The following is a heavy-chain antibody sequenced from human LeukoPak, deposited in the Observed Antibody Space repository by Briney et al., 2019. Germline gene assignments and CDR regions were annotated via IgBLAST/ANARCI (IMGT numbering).Heavy chain of an antibody. J-gene: IGHJ4*02. V-gene: IGHV3-48*01. Sequence: PGGSLRLSCAASGLTISSYSMNWVRQAPGKGLQWVSYISSSSSTIYYADSVKGRFTISRDNAKNSLYLQMNSLRAEDTAVYYCARALWFGETLPAYWGQGTLVTVSS. CDR3: ARALWFGETLPAY. CDR1: GLTISSYS. D-gene: IGHD3-10*01. CDR2: ISSSSSTI.